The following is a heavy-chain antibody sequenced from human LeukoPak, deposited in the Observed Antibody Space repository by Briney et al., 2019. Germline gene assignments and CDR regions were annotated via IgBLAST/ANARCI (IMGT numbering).Heavy chain of an antibody. Sequence: GGSLRLSCAASGFSFSTFGMHWVRQAPGKGLEWVALISYDGSNEYYGDSVKGRFTISRDNSKNTLYLQMNSLRAEDTAVYYCARDHSIQGKDVWGQGTTVTVSS. CDR3: ARDHSIQGKDV. CDR2: ISYDGSNE. J-gene: IGHJ6*02. V-gene: IGHV3-30*03. D-gene: IGHD5-18*01. CDR1: GFSFSTFG.